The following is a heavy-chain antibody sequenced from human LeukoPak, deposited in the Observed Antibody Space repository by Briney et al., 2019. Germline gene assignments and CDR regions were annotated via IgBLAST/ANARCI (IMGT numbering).Heavy chain of an antibody. D-gene: IGHD2-2*01. J-gene: IGHJ6*03. CDR3: ASDGSRYCSSTSCYREGYYYYYMDV. V-gene: IGHV4-59*01. CDR2: IYYSGST. CDR1: GVTISSYY. Sequence: KPSETLSLTCTVSGVTISSYYWSWIRQPPGKGLEWFGYIYYSGSTNYNPSPESRVTISVDTSKNQFALKLSSVTAADTAVYYCASDGSRYCSSTSCYREGYYYYYMDVWGKGTTVTVSS.